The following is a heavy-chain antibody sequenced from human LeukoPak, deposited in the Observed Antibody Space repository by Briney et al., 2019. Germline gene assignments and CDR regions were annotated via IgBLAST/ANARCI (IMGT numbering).Heavy chain of an antibody. D-gene: IGHD2/OR15-2a*01. J-gene: IGHJ4*02. Sequence: GGSLRLSCSASGFTFSSYAMSWVRQAPGKVQEWVSAISGSGGDTYYAEAVKGRFTISRDNSKNTLYLQMNSLRAEDTAVYYCATKRNIVTTSADDYWGQGTLVTVSS. CDR3: ATKRNIVTTSADDY. V-gene: IGHV3-23*01. CDR1: GFTFSSYA. CDR2: ISGSGGDT.